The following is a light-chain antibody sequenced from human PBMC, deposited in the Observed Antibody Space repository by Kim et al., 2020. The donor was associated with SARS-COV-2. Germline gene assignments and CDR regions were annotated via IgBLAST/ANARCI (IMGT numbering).Light chain of an antibody. CDR2: DVT. CDR3: SSYTSGRTFV. V-gene: IGLV2-14*01. Sequence: QSALTQPASVSGSPGQSITISCTGTSSDVGGYNYVSWYQQHPAKAPKLMISDVTKRPPGISNRFSGSKSGNTASLTISGLQAEDEADYYCSSYTSGRTFVFGTGTKVTVL. CDR1: SSDVGGYNY. J-gene: IGLJ1*01.